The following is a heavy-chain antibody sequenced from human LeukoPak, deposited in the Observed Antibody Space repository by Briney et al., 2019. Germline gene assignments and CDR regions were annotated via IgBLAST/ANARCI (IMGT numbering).Heavy chain of an antibody. D-gene: IGHD6-6*01. CDR2: IYYSGST. CDR1: GGSISSYY. J-gene: IGHJ4*02. CDR3: ALERRGGSSSFAY. V-gene: IGHV4-59*01. Sequence: KSSETLSLTCTVSGGSISSYYWSWIRQPPGKGLEWIGYIYYSGSTNYNPSLKSRVTISVDTSKNQFSLKLSSVTAADKAVYYCALERRGGSSSFAYWGQGTLVTVSS.